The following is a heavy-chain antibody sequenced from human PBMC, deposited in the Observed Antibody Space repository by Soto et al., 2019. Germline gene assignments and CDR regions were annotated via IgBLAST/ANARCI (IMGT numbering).Heavy chain of an antibody. CDR3: ASDIVVVPAAIRIDYYYYGMDV. J-gene: IGHJ6*02. D-gene: IGHD2-2*01. Sequence: QVQLVQSEAEVKKPGSSVKVSCKASGGTFSSYAISWVRQAPGQGLEWMGGIIPIFGTANYAQKFQGRVTITADESTSTAYMELSSLRSEDTAVYYCASDIVVVPAAIRIDYYYYGMDVWGQGTTVTVSS. CDR1: GGTFSSYA. V-gene: IGHV1-69*01. CDR2: IIPIFGTA.